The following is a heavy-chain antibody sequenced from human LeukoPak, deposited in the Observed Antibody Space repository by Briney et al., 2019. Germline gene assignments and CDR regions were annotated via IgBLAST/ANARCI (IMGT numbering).Heavy chain of an antibody. V-gene: IGHV3-49*04. Sequence: PGGSLRLSCTVSGFTFGDYAMSWVRQAPGKGLEWISLIRRRASGGTTEIAASVKGRFTISRDDSKSIAYLQMNSLKTEDTAVYYCTRPIYDSGTYYFDYWGQGTLSPSPQ. D-gene: IGHD3-10*01. CDR3: TRPIYDSGTYYFDY. J-gene: IGHJ4*02. CDR1: GFTFGDYA. CDR2: IRRRASGGTT.